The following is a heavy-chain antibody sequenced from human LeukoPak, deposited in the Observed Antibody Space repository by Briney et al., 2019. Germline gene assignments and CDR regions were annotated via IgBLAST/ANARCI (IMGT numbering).Heavy chain of an antibody. Sequence: GGSLRLSCAASGFTFSSCAMHWVRQAPGKGLEWVAVISYDGSNKYYADSVKGRFTISRDNSKNTLYLQMNSLRAEDTAVYYCARGGLGAFDTWGQGTMVTVSS. CDR3: ARGGLGAFDT. V-gene: IGHV3-30-3*01. CDR1: GFTFSSCA. J-gene: IGHJ3*02. CDR2: ISYDGSNK.